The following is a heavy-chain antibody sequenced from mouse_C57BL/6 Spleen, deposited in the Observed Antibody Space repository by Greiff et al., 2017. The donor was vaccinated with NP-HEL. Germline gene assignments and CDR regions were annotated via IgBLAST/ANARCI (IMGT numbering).Heavy chain of an antibody. CDR2: IYPGDGDT. CDR1: GYAFSSSW. Sequence: QVQLQQSGPELVKPGASVKISCKASGYAFSSSWMNWVKQRPGKGLEWIGRIYPGDGDTNYNGKFKGKATLTADKSSSTAYMQLSSLTSEDSAVYFCARGKDKGDYLDYWGQGTTLTVSS. V-gene: IGHV1-82*01. CDR3: ARGKDKGDYLDY. J-gene: IGHJ2*01.